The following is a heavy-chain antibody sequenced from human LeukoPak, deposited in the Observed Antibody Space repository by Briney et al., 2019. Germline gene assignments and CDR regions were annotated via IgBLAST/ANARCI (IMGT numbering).Heavy chain of an antibody. CDR3: ARGSGWYSDY. V-gene: IGHV4-59*01. D-gene: IGHD6-19*01. J-gene: IGHJ4*02. CDR2: IYYSGST. Sequence: PSETLSLTCTVSGGSISSYYWSWIRQPPGKGLEWIEYIYYSGSTNYNPSLKSRVTISVDTSKNQFSLKLSSVTAADTAVYYCARGSGWYSDYWGQGTLVTVSS. CDR1: GGSISSYY.